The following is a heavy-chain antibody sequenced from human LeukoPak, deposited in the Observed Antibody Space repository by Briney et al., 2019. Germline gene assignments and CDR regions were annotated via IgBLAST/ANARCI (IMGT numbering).Heavy chain of an antibody. J-gene: IGHJ4*02. CDR2: IYSGGST. CDR1: GFTFSSNY. V-gene: IGHV3-66*01. D-gene: IGHD1-26*01. CDR3: ARALRWDYYFDY. Sequence: GGSLRLSCAASGFTFSSNYMSWVRQAPGKGLEWVSVIYSGGSTYYADSVKGRFTISRDNSKNTLYLQMNSLRAEDTAVYYCARALRWDYYFDYWGQGTLVTVSS.